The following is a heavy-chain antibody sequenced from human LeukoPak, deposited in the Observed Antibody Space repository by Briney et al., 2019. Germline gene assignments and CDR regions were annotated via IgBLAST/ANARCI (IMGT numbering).Heavy chain of an antibody. CDR2: TKQDASET. J-gene: IGHJ3*02. Sequence: GGSLRLSCAASGFTFSSYWMSWVRQAPGKGLEWVASTKQDASETRYVDSVKGRFTILRDNTETSLFLHMNSLRAEDTAVYYCARYGLGDTFDIWGHGTVVTVSS. V-gene: IGHV3-7*01. CDR1: GFTFSSYW. CDR3: ARYGLGDTFDI. D-gene: IGHD4-17*01.